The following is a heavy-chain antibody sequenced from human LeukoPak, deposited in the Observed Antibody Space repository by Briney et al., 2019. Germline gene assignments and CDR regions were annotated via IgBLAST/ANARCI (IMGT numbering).Heavy chain of an antibody. CDR1: GGSFSGYY. J-gene: IGHJ4*02. Sequence: PSETLSLTCAVYGGSFSGYYWSWIRQPPGKGLEWIGEINHSGSTNYNPSLKSRVSISVDASKNQFSLKLNSVTAADTAVYYCARGPRLWFGAFDYWGQGTLVTVSS. CDR2: INHSGST. D-gene: IGHD3-10*01. CDR3: ARGPRLWFGAFDY. V-gene: IGHV4-34*01.